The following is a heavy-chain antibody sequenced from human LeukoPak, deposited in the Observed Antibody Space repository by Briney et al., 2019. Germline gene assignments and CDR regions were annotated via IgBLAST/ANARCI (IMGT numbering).Heavy chain of an antibody. J-gene: IGHJ3*02. CDR1: GGSISSGGYY. Sequence: SETLSLTCTVSGGSISSGGYYWSWIRQHPGKGLEWIGYIYYSGSTNYNPSLKSRVTISVDTSKNQFSLKLSSVTAADTAVYYCARTYQLPEDAFDIWGQGTMVTVSS. CDR2: IYYSGST. CDR3: ARTYQLPEDAFDI. V-gene: IGHV4-31*03. D-gene: IGHD2-2*01.